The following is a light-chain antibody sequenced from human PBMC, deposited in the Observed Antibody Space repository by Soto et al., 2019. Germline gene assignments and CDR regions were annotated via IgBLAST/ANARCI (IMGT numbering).Light chain of an antibody. CDR2: DAS. CDR3: QQRSNWPLT. Sequence: IVLTQSPATLSVSPGERATLSCRASQSVSSNLAWYQQKPGQAPRLLIYDASNRATGIPARFSGSGSGTDFTLTISSLEPEDFAVYYCQQRSNWPLTFGGGTKV. V-gene: IGKV3-11*01. CDR1: QSVSSN. J-gene: IGKJ4*01.